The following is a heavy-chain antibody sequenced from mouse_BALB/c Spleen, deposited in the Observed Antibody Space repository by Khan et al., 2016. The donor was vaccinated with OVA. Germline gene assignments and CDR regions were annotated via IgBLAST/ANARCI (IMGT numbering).Heavy chain of an antibody. J-gene: IGHJ4*01. CDR3: TSFITTTTWDYDAMDY. D-gene: IGHD1-2*01. CDR2: ISSGGTYT. CDR1: GFIFSSYG. V-gene: IGHV5-6*01. Sequence: EVELVESGGDLVNPGGSLKLSCAASGFIFSSYGMSWVRQTPDKRLEWVATISSGGTYTYYPASLKGRFTISRDNAKNTLSLQMSSLKSEDTAMYYCTSFITTTTWDYDAMDYWGQGTSVTVSS.